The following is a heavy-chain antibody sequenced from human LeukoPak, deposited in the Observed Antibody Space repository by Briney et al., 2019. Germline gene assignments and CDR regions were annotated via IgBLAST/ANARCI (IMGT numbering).Heavy chain of an antibody. CDR2: IIPILGMA. Sequence: SVKVSCKASGGTFSSYAISWVRQAPGQGLEWMGRIIPILGMANYAQKFQGRVTITADKSTSTAYMELSSPRSEDTAVYYCARAVGYGGNSPYNWFDPWGQGTLVTVSS. CDR3: ARAVGYGGNSPYNWFDP. CDR1: GGTFSSYA. J-gene: IGHJ5*02. D-gene: IGHD4-23*01. V-gene: IGHV1-69*04.